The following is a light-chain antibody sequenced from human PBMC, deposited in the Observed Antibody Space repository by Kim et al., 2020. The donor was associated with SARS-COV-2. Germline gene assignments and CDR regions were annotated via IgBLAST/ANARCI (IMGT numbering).Light chain of an antibody. CDR2: GAS. J-gene: IGKJ2*01. V-gene: IGKV3-20*01. CDR3: QQYVT. CDR1: QSVSSSY. Sequence: GSLSLSPGERATLSCRASQSVSSSYLAWYQQKPGQAPRLHIYGASSRATGIPDRFSGSGSGTDFTLTISRLEPEDFAVYYCQQYVTFGQGTKLEI.